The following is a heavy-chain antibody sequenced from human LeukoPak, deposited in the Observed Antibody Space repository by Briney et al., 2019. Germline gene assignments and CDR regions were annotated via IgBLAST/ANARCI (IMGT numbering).Heavy chain of an antibody. D-gene: IGHD6-13*01. V-gene: IGHV3-30*18. Sequence: GRSLRLSCAASGFTFSSYGMHWVRQAPGKGLEWVAVISYDGSNKFYADSVKGRFTISRDNSKSTLYLQMNSLRAEDTAVYYCAKELSAGTGGGWEDYFDYWGQGTLVTVSA. CDR3: AKELSAGTGGGWEDYFDY. CDR2: ISYDGSNK. J-gene: IGHJ4*02. CDR1: GFTFSSYG.